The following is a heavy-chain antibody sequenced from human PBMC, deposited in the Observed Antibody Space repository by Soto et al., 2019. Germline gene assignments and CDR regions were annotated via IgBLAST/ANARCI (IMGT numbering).Heavy chain of an antibody. CDR1: GFTFSRYG. V-gene: IGHV3-21*06. D-gene: IGHD2-2*01. J-gene: IGHJ5*01. Sequence: EVQLVESGGGLVKPGGSLRLSCAASGFTFSRYGMNWLRQAPGKGLEWVASISSSTSYVYYADSVKGRFSTSRDNAKNILYLEMYALRTEDTGVYYCARDPSEGLVGNWFESWGQGTLVTVSS. CDR3: ARDPSEGLVGNWFES. CDR2: ISSSTSYV.